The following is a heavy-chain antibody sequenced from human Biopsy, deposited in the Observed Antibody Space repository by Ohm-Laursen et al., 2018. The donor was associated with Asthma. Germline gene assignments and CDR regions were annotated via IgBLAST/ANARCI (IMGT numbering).Heavy chain of an antibody. J-gene: IGHJ4*02. D-gene: IGHD2-15*01. CDR3: GIVVAANPFQVDC. V-gene: IGHV3-30*03. CDR1: GFAFRSYA. Sequence: SLRLSCAASGFAFRSYAMNWVRQAPGKGLEWVAVISYDGSITHYADSVKGRFTISRDNSKNTVYLDISSLRIEDKAVFYCGIVVAANPFQVDCWGQGTLVTVSS. CDR2: ISYDGSIT.